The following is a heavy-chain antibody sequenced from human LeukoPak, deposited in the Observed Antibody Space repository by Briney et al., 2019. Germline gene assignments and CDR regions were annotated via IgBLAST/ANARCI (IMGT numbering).Heavy chain of an antibody. CDR1: GFTFSSYW. J-gene: IGHJ4*02. D-gene: IGHD5/OR15-5a*01. CDR3: AGGTSVSATY. CDR2: IISDGSST. Sequence: PAGSLRLSCAASGFTFSSYWMHWVRQPPGKGLVWVSRIISDGSSTSHADSVKGRFTISRDNAKNTLYLQMNSLRDEDTAVYYCAGGTSVSATYWGQGTLVTVSS. V-gene: IGHV3-74*01.